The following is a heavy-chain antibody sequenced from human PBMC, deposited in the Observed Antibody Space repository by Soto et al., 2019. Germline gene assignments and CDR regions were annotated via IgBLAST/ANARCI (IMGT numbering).Heavy chain of an antibody. CDR3: ARGRSIAAAGTGYYYGMDV. D-gene: IGHD6-13*01. CDR2: IIPIFGTA. CDR1: GGTFSSYA. Sequence: QVQLVQSGAEVKKPGSSVKVSCKASGGTFSSYAISWVRQAPGQGLEWMGGIIPIFGTANYAQKFQGRVTIIADESTSTAYMELSSLRSEDTAVYYCARGRSIAAAGTGYYYGMDVWGQGTTVTVSS. V-gene: IGHV1-69*01. J-gene: IGHJ6*02.